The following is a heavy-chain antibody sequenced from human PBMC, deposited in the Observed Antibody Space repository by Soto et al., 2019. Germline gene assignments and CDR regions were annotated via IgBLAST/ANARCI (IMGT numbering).Heavy chain of an antibody. CDR3: ARESEDLTSNFDY. CDR1: GFTFSRYS. Sequence: GGSLRLSCAASGFTFSRYSMNWVRQAPGKGLEWVSSFSSTTNYIYYADSMKGRFTVSRDNAKNSVYLDMNSLSAEDTAVYYCARESEDLTSNFDYWGQGTLVTVSS. J-gene: IGHJ4*02. CDR2: FSSTTNYI. V-gene: IGHV3-21*01.